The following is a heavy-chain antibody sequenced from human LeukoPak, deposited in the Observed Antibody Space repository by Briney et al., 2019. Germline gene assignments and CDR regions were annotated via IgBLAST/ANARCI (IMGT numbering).Heavy chain of an antibody. CDR3: AKPAKTDYTDY. D-gene: IGHD1-14*01. J-gene: IGHJ4*02. Sequence: GGSLRLSCAASGFTFSSYAMHWVRQAPGKGLEWVSSISSSSSYRYYADSVKGRFTISRDNSKNTLYLQMNSLRAEGTALYYCAKPAKTDYTDYWGQGTLVTVSS. CDR1: GFTFSSYA. CDR2: ISSSSSYR. V-gene: IGHV3-21*04.